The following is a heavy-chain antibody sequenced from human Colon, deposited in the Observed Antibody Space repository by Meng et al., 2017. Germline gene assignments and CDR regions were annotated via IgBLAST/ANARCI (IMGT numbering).Heavy chain of an antibody. J-gene: IGHJ3*02. V-gene: IGHV3-30*04. CDR3: ARDLPTTGTNSAFDI. CDR2: ISYDGSNK. Sequence: GESLKISCAASGFTFSSYAMHWVRQAPGKGLEWVAVISYDGSNKYYADSVKGRFTISRDNSKNTLYLQMNSLRAEDTAVYYCARDLPTTGTNSAFDIWGQGTMVTVSS. CDR1: GFTFSSYA. D-gene: IGHD4-17*01.